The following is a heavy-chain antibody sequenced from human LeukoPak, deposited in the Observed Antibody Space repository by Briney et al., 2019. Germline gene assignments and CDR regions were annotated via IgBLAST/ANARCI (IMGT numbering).Heavy chain of an antibody. D-gene: IGHD3-10*01. CDR1: GFSSFGLSSYA. V-gene: IGHV3-23*01. J-gene: IGHJ4*02. CDR2: VSASGFT. CDR3: AKTRTANDYGAGSFYKGFDS. Sequence: GGSLRLSCVASGFSSFGLSSYAMSWVRQAPGKGLEWVSVVSASGFTSYADSVKGRFTISRDKSKNTVYLDMDTLRAEDTALYYCAKTRTANDYGAGSFYKGFDSWGQGTLVTVSS.